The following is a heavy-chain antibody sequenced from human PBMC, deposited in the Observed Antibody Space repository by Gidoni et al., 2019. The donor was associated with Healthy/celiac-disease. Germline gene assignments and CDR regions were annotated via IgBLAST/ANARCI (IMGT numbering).Heavy chain of an antibody. V-gene: IGHV1-69*06. D-gene: IGHD3-3*01. CDR2: IIPIFGTT. Sequence: QVQLVQSGAEVQKHGSSVKVSCKASGGTFSSYVINWVRQAPGQGLEWMGGIIPIFGTTNYAQNFQGRVTFTAEKSTSTAYMELTSLRSEDTAVYYCARDPNDFWSGYAFDIWGQGTVVTVSS. CDR3: ARDPNDFWSGYAFDI. J-gene: IGHJ3*02. CDR1: GGTFSSYV.